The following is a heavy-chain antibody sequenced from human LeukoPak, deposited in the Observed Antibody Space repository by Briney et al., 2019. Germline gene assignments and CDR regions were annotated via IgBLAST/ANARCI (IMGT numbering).Heavy chain of an antibody. CDR1: GYTLTELS. D-gene: IGHD6-13*01. J-gene: IGHJ6*02. V-gene: IGHV1-24*01. Sequence: ASVTVSCKVSGYTLTELSMHWVRQAPGKGLEWMGGFDPEDGETIYAQKFQGRVTITRDTSASTAYMELSSLRSEDTAVYYCARDLLDRLLVRSYYYGMDVWGQGTTVTVSS. CDR2: FDPEDGET. CDR3: ARDLLDRLLVRSYYYGMDV.